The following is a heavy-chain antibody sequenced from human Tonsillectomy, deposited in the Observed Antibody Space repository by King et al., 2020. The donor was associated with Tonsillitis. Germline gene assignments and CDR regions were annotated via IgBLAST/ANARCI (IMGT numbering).Heavy chain of an antibody. Sequence: EVQLVESGGGLVKPGGSLRLSCAASGFTFSDFRMNWVRQAPGKGLEWVSSISPSTTNINYAGSVRGRFTISRDNAKNSLDLQMNSLRGEDTAVYYCARDIATTWPDAFDIWGQGTMVTVSS. V-gene: IGHV3-21*01. D-gene: IGHD1-26*01. CDR1: GFTFSDFR. J-gene: IGHJ3*02. CDR3: ARDIATTWPDAFDI. CDR2: ISPSTTNI.